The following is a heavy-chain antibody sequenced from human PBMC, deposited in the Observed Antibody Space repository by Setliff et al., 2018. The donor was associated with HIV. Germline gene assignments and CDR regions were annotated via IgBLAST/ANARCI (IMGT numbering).Heavy chain of an antibody. V-gene: IGHV4-38-2*01. CDR1: GYSISTAYY. J-gene: IGHJ4*02. Sequence: SETLSLTCAVSGYSISTAYYWGWIRQPPGKGLEWIGSVYHSGTTYYNPSLKSRVTISVDMSYNQFSLKVTSVTAADTAVYYCMRGRSITIFGVAYFDFWGQGTQVTVSS. CDR2: VYHSGTT. CDR3: MRGRSITIFGVAYFDF. D-gene: IGHD3-3*01.